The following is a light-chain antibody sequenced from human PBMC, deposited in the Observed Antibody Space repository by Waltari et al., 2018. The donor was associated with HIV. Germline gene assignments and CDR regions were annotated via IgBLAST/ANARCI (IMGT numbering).Light chain of an antibody. J-gene: IGLJ3*02. Sequence: NFMLTQPHSVSESPGKTVTISCTRSSGSIASNYVQWYPQRPGSAPTTVIYEDNQRPSGVSDRFSGSIDSSPNSASLTLAGLKTEDEGDYYCQSYDSSNWVFGGGTKLTVL. V-gene: IGLV6-57*04. CDR1: SGSIASNY. CDR2: EDN. CDR3: QSYDSSNWV.